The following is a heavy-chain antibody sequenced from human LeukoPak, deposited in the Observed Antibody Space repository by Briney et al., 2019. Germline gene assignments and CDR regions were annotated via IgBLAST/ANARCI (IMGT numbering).Heavy chain of an antibody. J-gene: IGHJ4*02. CDR2: IYYSGST. CDR1: GGSISSHY. Sequence: PSETLSLTCTVSGGSISSHYWSWIRQPPGKGLEWIGYIYYSGSTSYNPSLKSRVTISVDTSKNQFSLKLSSVTAADTAVYYCARGYCSSTSCFHYFDYWGQGTLVTVSS. CDR3: ARGYCSSTSCFHYFDY. D-gene: IGHD2-2*01. V-gene: IGHV4-59*11.